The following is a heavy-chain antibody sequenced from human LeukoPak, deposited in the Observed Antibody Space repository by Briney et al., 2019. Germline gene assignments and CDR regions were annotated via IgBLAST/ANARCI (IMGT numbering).Heavy chain of an antibody. J-gene: IGHJ4*02. CDR3: AKDQEYSSSSGY. D-gene: IGHD6-6*01. Sequence: GGSLRLSCAASGFTFSSYAMSWVRQAPGKGLEWVSAISGSGGSTYYADSVKGRLTISRDNSKNTLYLQMNSLRAEDTAVYYCAKDQEYSSSSGYWGQGTLVTVSS. V-gene: IGHV3-23*01. CDR1: GFTFSSYA. CDR2: ISGSGGST.